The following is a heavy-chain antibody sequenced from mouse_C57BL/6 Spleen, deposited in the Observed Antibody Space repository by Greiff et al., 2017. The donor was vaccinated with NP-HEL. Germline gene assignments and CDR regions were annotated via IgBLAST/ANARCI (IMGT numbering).Heavy chain of an antibody. CDR1: EYEFPSHD. Sequence: EVQRVESGGGLVQPGESLKLSCESNEYEFPSHDMSWVRKTPEKRLELVAAINSDGGSTYYPDTMERRFIISRDITKQTLYLQMSSLRSEDTALYYCARQPVGYYAVDYWGQGTAGTVSS. V-gene: IGHV5-2*01. J-gene: IGHJ4*01. CDR2: INSDGGST. CDR3: ARQPVGYYAVDY.